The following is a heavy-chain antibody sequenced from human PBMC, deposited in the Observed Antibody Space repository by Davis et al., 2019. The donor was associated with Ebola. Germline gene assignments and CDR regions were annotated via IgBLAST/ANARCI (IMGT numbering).Heavy chain of an antibody. CDR3: ARELGDIVVVPAAMDV. J-gene: IGHJ6*02. D-gene: IGHD2-2*01. CDR1: GFTFSSYW. V-gene: IGHV3-7*01. Sequence: PGGSLRLSCAASGFTFSSYWMSWVRQAPGKGLEWVANIKQDGSEKYYVDSVKGRFTISRDNAKNSLYLQMNSLRAEDTAVYYCARELGDIVVVPAAMDVWGQGTTVTVSS. CDR2: IKQDGSEK.